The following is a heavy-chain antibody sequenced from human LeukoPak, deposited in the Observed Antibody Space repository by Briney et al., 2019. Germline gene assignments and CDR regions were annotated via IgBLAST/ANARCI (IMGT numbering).Heavy chain of an antibody. CDR1: GFTFSSYG. J-gene: IGHJ4*02. D-gene: IGHD2-2*01. CDR3: ARDQPALGIDY. V-gene: IGHV3-33*01. CDR2: ICYDGSNK. Sequence: GRSLRLSCAASGFTFSSYGMHWVRQAPGKGLEWVAVICYDGSNKYYADSVKGRFTISRDNSKNTLYLQMNSLRAEDTAVYYCARDQPALGIDYWGQGTLVTVSS.